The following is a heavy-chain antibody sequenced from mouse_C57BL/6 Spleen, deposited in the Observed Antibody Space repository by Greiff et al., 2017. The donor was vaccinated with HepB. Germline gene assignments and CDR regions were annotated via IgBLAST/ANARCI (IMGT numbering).Heavy chain of an antibody. J-gene: IGHJ1*03. CDR1: GFTFSDYG. CDR3: ARGTYGSRYFDV. D-gene: IGHD1-1*01. CDR2: ISSGSSTI. V-gene: IGHV5-17*01. Sequence: EVQLVESGGGLVKPGGSLKLSCAASGFTFSDYGMHWVRQGPEKGLEWVAYISSGSSTIYYAETVKGRFTISRDNAKNTLCLQMTSLRSEDTAMYYCARGTYGSRYFDVWGTGTTVTVSS.